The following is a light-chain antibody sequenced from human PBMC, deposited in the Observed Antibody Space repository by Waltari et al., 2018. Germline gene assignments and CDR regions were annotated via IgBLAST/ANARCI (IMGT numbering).Light chain of an antibody. CDR2: DTS. Sequence: EIVLTQSPATLSLSPGESATLPCRASQSISNYLPWYQQKRGQAPRPLLYDTSNRATGIPARFSGSGSGTEFTLTISSLEPEDFAVYYCHQRSDWGTFGGGTKVEI. CDR3: HQRSDWGT. V-gene: IGKV3-11*01. J-gene: IGKJ4*01. CDR1: QSISNY.